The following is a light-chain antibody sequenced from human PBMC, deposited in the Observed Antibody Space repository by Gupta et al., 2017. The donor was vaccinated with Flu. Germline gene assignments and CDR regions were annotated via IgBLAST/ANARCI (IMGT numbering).Light chain of an antibody. CDR2: AAS. CDR3: QKDNSAPFT. Sequence: PSSLSASVGDRVTITCRASQGIRNYLAWYQQKPGKGPKLLIYAASTLQSGVPSRFSGSGSGTDFTLTISSLQPEDVATYYCQKDNSAPFTFGGGTKVEIK. J-gene: IGKJ4*01. CDR1: QGIRNY. V-gene: IGKV1-27*01.